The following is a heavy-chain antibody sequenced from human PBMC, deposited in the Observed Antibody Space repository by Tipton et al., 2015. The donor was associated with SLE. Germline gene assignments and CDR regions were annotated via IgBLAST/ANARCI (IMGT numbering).Heavy chain of an antibody. D-gene: IGHD3-16*02. V-gene: IGHV3-23*03. CDR1: GFTFSNYA. CDR2: IFSAGST. Sequence: SLRLSCAASGFTFSNYAMTWVRQAPGKGLECVSVIFSAGSTFYADSVKGRFIISRDNAKNSLYLQMNSLRAEDTAVYYCARDQNEYVWGSYRLFDYGGQGALVTVSS. CDR3: ARDQNEYVWGSYRLFDY. J-gene: IGHJ4*02.